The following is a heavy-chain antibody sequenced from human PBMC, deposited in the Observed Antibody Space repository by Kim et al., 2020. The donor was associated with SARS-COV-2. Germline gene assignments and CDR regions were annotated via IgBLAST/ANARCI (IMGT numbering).Heavy chain of an antibody. CDR3: ARDCLVGYFDWSMSYYYYYGMDV. CDR1: GFTFSSYW. J-gene: IGHJ6*02. CDR2: IKQDGSEK. D-gene: IGHD3-9*01. Sequence: GGSLRLSCAASGFTFSSYWMSWVRQAPGKGLEWVANIKQDGSEKYYVDSVKGRFTISRDNAKNSLYLQMNSLRAEDTAVYYCARDCLVGYFDWSMSYYYYYGMDVWGQGTTVTVSS. V-gene: IGHV3-7*03.